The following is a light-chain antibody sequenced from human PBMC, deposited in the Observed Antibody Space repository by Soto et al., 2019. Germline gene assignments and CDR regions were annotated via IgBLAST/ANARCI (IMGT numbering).Light chain of an antibody. V-gene: IGKV1-5*01. Sequence: DIQMTQSPFTLSASVGDRVTITCRASQSITSWLAWYQQKPGKAPKLLIYDASSLEGGVPSRFSGSGSGTEFTLTISGLQPDDFATYYCQQYNSYWTFSQGTKVEIK. J-gene: IGKJ1*01. CDR3: QQYNSYWT. CDR2: DAS. CDR1: QSITSW.